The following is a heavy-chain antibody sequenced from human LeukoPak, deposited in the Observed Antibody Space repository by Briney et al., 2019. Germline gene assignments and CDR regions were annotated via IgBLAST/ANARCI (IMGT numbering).Heavy chain of an antibody. D-gene: IGHD3-22*01. CDR1: GGSFSGYY. CDR3: AAYVRGYYYDSSGYYYY. V-gene: IGHV4-34*01. CDR2: INHSGST. J-gene: IGHJ4*02. Sequence: SETLSLTCAVYGGSFSGYYWSWIRQPPGKGLEWIGEINHSGSTNYNPSLKSRVTTSVDTSKNQFSLKLSSVTAADTAVYYCAAYVRGYYYDSSGYYYYWGQGTLVTVSS.